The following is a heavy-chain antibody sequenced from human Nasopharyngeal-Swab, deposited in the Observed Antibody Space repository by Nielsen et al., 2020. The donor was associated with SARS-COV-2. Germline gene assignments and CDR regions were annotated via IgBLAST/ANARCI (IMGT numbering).Heavy chain of an antibody. Sequence: GESLKISCAASGFTFSTYEMNWVRQTPGKGLEWVSYIRGTASTIYYADSVKGRFTISRDNAKNSLYLHMNSLTAEDTAIYYCARVDLALSNYFGYWGQGTLVTGSS. J-gene: IGHJ4*02. CDR1: GFTFSTYE. CDR2: IRGTASTI. CDR3: ARVDLALSNYFGY. V-gene: IGHV3-48*03. D-gene: IGHD3-10*01.